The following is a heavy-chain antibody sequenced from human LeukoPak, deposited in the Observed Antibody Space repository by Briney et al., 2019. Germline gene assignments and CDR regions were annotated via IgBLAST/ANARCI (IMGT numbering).Heavy chain of an antibody. V-gene: IGHV3-33*01. CDR1: GFTFSSYG. Sequence: GGSLRLSCAASGFTFSSYGMHWVRQAPGKGLEWVAVIWYDGGNKYYADSVKGRFTISRDNSKNTLYLQMNSLRAEDTAVYYCARVPLDASGAFDIWGQGTMVTVSS. CDR3: ARVPLDASGAFDI. CDR2: IWYDGGNK. J-gene: IGHJ3*02. D-gene: IGHD6-6*01.